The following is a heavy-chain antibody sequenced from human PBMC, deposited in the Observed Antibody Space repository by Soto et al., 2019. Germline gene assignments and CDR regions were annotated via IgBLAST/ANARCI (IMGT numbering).Heavy chain of an antibody. CDR3: ARDYEAAAGYFDY. CDR2: IYSGGST. CDR1: GFTVSSNY. J-gene: IGHJ4*02. D-gene: IGHD6-13*01. Sequence: EVQLVETGGGLIQPGGSLRLSCAASGFTVSSNYMSWVRQAPGKGLEWVSVIYSGGSTSYADSVKGRFTISRDNSKNTLYLQMNSLRAEDTAVYYCARDYEAAAGYFDYWGQGTLVTVSS. V-gene: IGHV3-53*02.